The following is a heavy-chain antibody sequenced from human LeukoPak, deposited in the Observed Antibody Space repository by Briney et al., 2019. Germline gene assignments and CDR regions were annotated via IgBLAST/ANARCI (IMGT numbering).Heavy chain of an antibody. CDR1: GGSISSYY. V-gene: IGHV4-59*01. D-gene: IGHD6-13*01. CDR2: IYYSGST. Sequence: SETLSLTCSVSGGSISSYYWSWIRQPPGKGLEWIGYIYYSGSTNYNPSLKSRVTISVDTSKNQFSLKLSSVTAADTAFYYCARVYYSRSYDYWYFDLWGRGTLVTVSS. J-gene: IGHJ2*01. CDR3: ARVYYSRSYDYWYFDL.